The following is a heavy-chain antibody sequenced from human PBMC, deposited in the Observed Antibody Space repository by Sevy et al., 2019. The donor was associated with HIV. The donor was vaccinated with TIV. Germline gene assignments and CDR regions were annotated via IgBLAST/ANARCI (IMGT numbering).Heavy chain of an antibody. Sequence: GGSLRLSCAASGFTFSNAWMSWVRQAPGKGLEWVGRIKSKTDGGTTDYAAPVKGRFTISREDSKNTLYLQMNSLKTEDTAVYYCTTPSQYGDSGEWGQGTMVTVSS. CDR1: GFTFSNAW. J-gene: IGHJ3*01. CDR2: IKSKTDGGTT. V-gene: IGHV3-15*01. CDR3: TTPSQYGDSGE. D-gene: IGHD4-17*01.